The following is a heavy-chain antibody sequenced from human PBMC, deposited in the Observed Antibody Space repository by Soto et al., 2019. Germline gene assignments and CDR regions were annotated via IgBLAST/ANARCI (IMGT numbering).Heavy chain of an antibody. V-gene: IGHV3-33*01. CDR2: IWFDGSLK. D-gene: IGHD2-21*02. CDR3: ARVCGGDCGNAFDI. Sequence: QVQLVESGGGVVQPGRSLRLSCAASGLTFNSYGIHWVRQAPGKGLEWVAVIWFDGSLKYYADSVKGRFTISRDNSKNTLYLQMDSLRAEDTAVYYCARVCGGDCGNAFDIWGQGTMVTVSS. J-gene: IGHJ3*02. CDR1: GLTFNSYG.